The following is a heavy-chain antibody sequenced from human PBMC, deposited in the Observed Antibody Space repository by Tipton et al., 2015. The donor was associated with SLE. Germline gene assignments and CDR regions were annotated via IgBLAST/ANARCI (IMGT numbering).Heavy chain of an antibody. CDR3: ARDDSSSWPILRY. Sequence: QVQLVQSGAEVKKPGASVKVSCKASGYTFTSYGISWARQAPGQGLEWMGWISAYNGNTNYAQKLQGRVTITADESTSTAYMELSSLRSEDTAVYYCARDDSSSWPILRYWGQVTLVTVSS. CDR1: GYTFTSYG. J-gene: IGHJ4*02. CDR2: ISAYNGNT. V-gene: IGHV1-18*01. D-gene: IGHD6-13*01.